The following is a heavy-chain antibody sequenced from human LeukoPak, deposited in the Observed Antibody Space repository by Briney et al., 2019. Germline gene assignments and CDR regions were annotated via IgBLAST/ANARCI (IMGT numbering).Heavy chain of an antibody. J-gene: IGHJ4*02. D-gene: IGHD3-22*01. V-gene: IGHV5-51*01. CDR1: GYSFTTYW. CDR2: IYPGDSDT. Sequence: PGESLKISCKGSGYSFTTYWIGWVRQMPGKGLEWIGIIYPGDSDTRYSPSFQGQVTISADKSISTAYLQWSSLKASDTAMYYCARTYYYDSSGYYLFGTPDYWGQGTLVTVSS. CDR3: ARTYYYDSSGYYLFGTPDY.